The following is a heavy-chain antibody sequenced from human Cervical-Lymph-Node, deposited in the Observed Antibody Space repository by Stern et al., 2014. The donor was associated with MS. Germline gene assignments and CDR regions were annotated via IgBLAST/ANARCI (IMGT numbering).Heavy chain of an antibody. Sequence: QVQLVQSGAEVTKPGSSVKVSCKASGGTFSKFPSSWVRQAPGQGLEWMGGIFPVFGTPTYAQDFRGRVTITAYVSTSTVYMELSSLRSDDTAVYYCALSSETSDRWYSLGYDLWGQGTLVTVSS. CDR3: ALSSETSDRWYSLGYDL. J-gene: IGHJ5*02. CDR2: IFPVFGTP. D-gene: IGHD6-13*01. CDR1: GGTFSKFP. V-gene: IGHV1-69*01.